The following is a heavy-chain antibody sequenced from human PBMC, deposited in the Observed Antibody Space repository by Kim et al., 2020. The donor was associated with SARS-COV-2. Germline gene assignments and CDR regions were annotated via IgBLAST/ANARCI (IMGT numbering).Heavy chain of an antibody. J-gene: IGHJ5*02. Sequence: SETLSLTCTVSGGSISSSSYYWGWIRQPPGKGLEWIGSIYYSGSTYYNPSLKSRVTISVDTSKNQFSLKLSSVTAADTAVYYCARHPLTPGILQTVWFDPWGKGTLVTVSS. V-gene: IGHV4-39*01. D-gene: IGHD2-8*01. CDR2: IYYSGST. CDR1: GGSISSSSYY. CDR3: ARHPLTPGILQTVWFDP.